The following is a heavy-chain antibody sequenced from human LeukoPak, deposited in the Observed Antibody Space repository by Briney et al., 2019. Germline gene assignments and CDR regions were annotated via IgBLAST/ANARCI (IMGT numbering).Heavy chain of an antibody. CDR2: IIPIFGIA. Sequence: SVKVSCKASGGTFSSYAISWVRQVPGQGLEWMGRIIPIFGIANYAQKFQGRVTITADKSTSTAYMELSSLRSEDTAVYYCARDSDCSGGSCFPYFDSWGQGTLVTVSS. CDR1: GGTFSSYA. J-gene: IGHJ4*02. CDR3: ARDSDCSGGSCFPYFDS. V-gene: IGHV1-69*04. D-gene: IGHD2-15*01.